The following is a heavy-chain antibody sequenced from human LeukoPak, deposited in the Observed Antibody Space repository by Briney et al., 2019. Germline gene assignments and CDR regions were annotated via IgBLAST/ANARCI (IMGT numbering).Heavy chain of an antibody. Sequence: PGGSLRLSCAASGFTFSSYSMNWVRQAPGKGLEWVSSISSSSSYIYYADSVKGRFTISRDNAKNSLYLQMNSLRAEDTAVYYCAKLRRVPVGADAFDIWGQGTMVTVSS. V-gene: IGHV3-21*01. CDR1: GFTFSSYS. D-gene: IGHD1-1*01. CDR2: ISSSSSYI. J-gene: IGHJ3*02. CDR3: AKLRRVPVGADAFDI.